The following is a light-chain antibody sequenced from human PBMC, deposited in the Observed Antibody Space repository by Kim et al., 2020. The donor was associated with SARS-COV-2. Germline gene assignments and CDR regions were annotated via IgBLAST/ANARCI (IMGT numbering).Light chain of an antibody. V-gene: IGLV1-44*01. Sequence: QSVLTQPPSASGTPGQRVAISCSGRSSNIGSNAVNWYQLFPGTAPKLLIYDNDQRPSGVPDRISGSKSGTSASLALSGLLSEDEADYYCGTWDDSLDAWVFGGGTQLTVL. CDR2: DND. CDR1: SSNIGSNA. CDR3: GTWDDSLDAWV. J-gene: IGLJ3*02.